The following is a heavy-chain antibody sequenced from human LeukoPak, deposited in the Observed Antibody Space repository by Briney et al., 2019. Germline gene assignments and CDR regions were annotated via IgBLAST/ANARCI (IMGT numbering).Heavy chain of an antibody. CDR2: ISGSGGST. J-gene: IGHJ4*02. CDR3: APSVGAYSSSPPPDY. CDR1: GFTFSSYA. Sequence: PGGSLRLSCAASGFTFSSYAMSWVRQAPGKGLEWVSAISGSGGSTYYADSVKGRFTISRDNSKNTLYLQMNSLRAEDTAVYYCAPSVGAYSSSPPPDYWGQGTLVTVSS. D-gene: IGHD6-6*01. V-gene: IGHV3-23*01.